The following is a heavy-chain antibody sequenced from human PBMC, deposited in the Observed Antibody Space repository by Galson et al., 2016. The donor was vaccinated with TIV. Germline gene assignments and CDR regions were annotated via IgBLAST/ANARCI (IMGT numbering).Heavy chain of an antibody. D-gene: IGHD2-15*01. J-gene: IGHJ4*02. CDR3: ARDQDSGAYFDY. CDR1: GGSISSNGIF. V-gene: IGHV4-31*03. Sequence: TLSLTCTVSGGSISSNGIFWGWIRQHPGKGLEWIGYIYHSGSTHYNPSLKSRVAMSVDTSKNQFSLTLTSVTAAGTAVYYCARDQDSGAYFDYWGQGTLVTVSS. CDR2: IYHSGST.